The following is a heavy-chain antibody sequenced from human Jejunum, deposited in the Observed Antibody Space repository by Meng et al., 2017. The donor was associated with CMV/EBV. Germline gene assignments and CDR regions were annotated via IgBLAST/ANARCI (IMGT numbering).Heavy chain of an antibody. CDR1: VFTFSSHS. J-gene: IGHJ4*02. V-gene: IGHV3-23*01. CDR2: ISGSDGST. D-gene: IGHD2-8*01. Sequence: LRLSCAASVFTFSSHSMSWVRQAPGKGLEWVSAISGSDGSTHYADSVKGRFTISRDNSKNTLYLQMNSLRAEDTAVYYCARLTDFWGQGTLVTVSS. CDR3: ARLTDF.